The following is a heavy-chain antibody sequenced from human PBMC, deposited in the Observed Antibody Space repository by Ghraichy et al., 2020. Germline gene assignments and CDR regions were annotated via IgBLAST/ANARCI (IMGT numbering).Heavy chain of an antibody. D-gene: IGHD6-13*01. J-gene: IGHJ6*02. CDR2: INHSGST. V-gene: IGHV4-34*01. CDR3: ASTPHYLTAGTLPGGMDV. CDR1: GGSFSGYY. Sequence: SETLSLTCAVYGGSFSGYYWSWIRQPPGKGLEWIGEINHSGSTNYNPSLKSRVTISVDTSKNQFSLKLSSVTAADTAVYYCASTPHYLTAGTLPGGMDVWGQGTTVTVSS.